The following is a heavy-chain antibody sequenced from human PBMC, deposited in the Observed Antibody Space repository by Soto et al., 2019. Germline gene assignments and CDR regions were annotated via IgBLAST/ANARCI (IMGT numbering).Heavy chain of an antibody. CDR1: GFSLSTSGVG. CDR2: IYCDDDK. CDR3: AHIRSGYYPGDLDY. Sequence: QITLKESGPTLVKPTQTLTLTCTFSGFSLSTSGVGVGWIRQPPGQALEWLALIYCDDDKRYSPSLKSRLTITKDTTENQVVLTMSYMDPVDTATYYCAHIRSGYYPGDLDYWGQGTLVTVSS. V-gene: IGHV2-5*02. J-gene: IGHJ4*02. D-gene: IGHD3-22*01.